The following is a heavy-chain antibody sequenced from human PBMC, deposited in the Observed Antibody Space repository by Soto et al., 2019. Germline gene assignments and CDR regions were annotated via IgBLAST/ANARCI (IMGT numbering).Heavy chain of an antibody. D-gene: IGHD3-10*01. V-gene: IGHV3-21*01. CDR2: ISSSSTYI. J-gene: IGHJ4*02. Sequence: GGSLRLSCAASGFTFSSYKMNWVRQAPGKGLEWVSSISSSSTYISYADSVRGRFTVSRDNAKNSMYLQMNSLRVEDTAVYYCARDPYYYNSRFFWGQGTLVTVSS. CDR3: ARDPYYYNSRFF. CDR1: GFTFSSYK.